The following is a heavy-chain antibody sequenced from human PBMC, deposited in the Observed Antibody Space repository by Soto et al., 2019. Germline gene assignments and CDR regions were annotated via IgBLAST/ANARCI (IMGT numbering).Heavy chain of an antibody. CDR1: GYTFTSYD. V-gene: IGHV1-8*01. J-gene: IGHJ4*02. CDR3: ARLRDYGDSYYFDY. CDR2: MNPNSGNT. Sequence: QVQLVQSGAEVKKPGASVKVSCKASGYTFTSYDINWVRQAIGQGLEWMGWMNPNSGNTGYAQKFQGRVTMTRNTSISTAYMELSSLRSEDTAVYYCARLRDYGDSYYFDYWGQGTLVTVSS. D-gene: IGHD4-17*01.